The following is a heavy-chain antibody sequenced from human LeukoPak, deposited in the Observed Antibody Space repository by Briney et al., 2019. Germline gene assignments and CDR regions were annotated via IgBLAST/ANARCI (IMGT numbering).Heavy chain of an antibody. D-gene: IGHD3-22*01. CDR3: ATSRGYDSSPWAFDI. J-gene: IGHJ3*02. CDR2: FDPEDGET. Sequence: ASGKVSCKVSGYTLTELSMHWVRQAPGKGLEWMGGFDPEDGETIYAQKFQGRVTMTEDTSTDTAYMELSSLRSEDTAVYYCATSRGYDSSPWAFDIWGQGTMVTVSS. CDR1: GYTLTELS. V-gene: IGHV1-24*01.